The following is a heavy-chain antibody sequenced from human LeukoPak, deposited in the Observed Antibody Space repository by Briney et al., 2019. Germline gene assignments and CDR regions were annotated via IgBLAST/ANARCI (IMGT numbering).Heavy chain of an antibody. J-gene: IGHJ4*02. V-gene: IGHV1-2*02. CDR1: GYTFTGYY. CDR2: INPNSGGT. CDR3: ARSDCSSTSCYTGHFDY. D-gene: IGHD2-2*02. Sequence: GASVKVSCKASGYTFTGYYMHWVRQAPGQGLEWMGWINPNSGGTNYAQKFQGRVTMTRDTSISTAYMELSRLRSDDTAVYYCARSDCSSTSCYTGHFDYRGQGTLVTVSS.